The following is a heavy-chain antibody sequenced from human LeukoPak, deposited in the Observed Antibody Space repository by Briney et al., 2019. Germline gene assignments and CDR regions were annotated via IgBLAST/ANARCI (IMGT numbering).Heavy chain of an antibody. Sequence: GGSLRLSCAASGFTFSSYAMSWVRQAPGKGLEWVSTISGSGGSTYYADSVKGRFTISRGNSKSTLYVQMSSLRAEDTAIYYCAKESTVAATGRSWFDPWGQGTLVTVSS. CDR2: ISGSGGST. CDR3: AKESTVAATGRSWFDP. D-gene: IGHD6-13*01. CDR1: GFTFSSYA. J-gene: IGHJ5*02. V-gene: IGHV3-23*01.